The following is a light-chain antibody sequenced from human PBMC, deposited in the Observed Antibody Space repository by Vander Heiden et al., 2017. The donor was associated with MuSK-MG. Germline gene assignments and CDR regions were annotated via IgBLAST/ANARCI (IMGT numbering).Light chain of an antibody. J-gene: IGKJ4*01. CDR3: QQYSNWLLT. Sequence: VQMTHSPGTLSLSPWERGTLSCRASRDVKSKVAWYQQKPGQVPRLLIYDASSRATGIPSRFSGSGSGTEFTLAISSLQSEDFAVYYCQQYSNWLLTFGGGTKVEV. CDR2: DAS. V-gene: IGKV3-15*01. CDR1: RDVKSK.